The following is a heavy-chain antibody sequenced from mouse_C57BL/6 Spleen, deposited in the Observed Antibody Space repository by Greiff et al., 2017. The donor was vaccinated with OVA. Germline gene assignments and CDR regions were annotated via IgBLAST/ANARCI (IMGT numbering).Heavy chain of an antibody. Sequence: QVQLQQPGAELVMPGASVKLSCKASGYTFTSYWMHWVKQRPGQGLEWIGEIDPSDSYTNYNQKFKGKSTLTVDKSSSTAYMQLSSLTSEECAVCYCAAKVTANSFNNWGKGTTHTDSS. CDR1: GYTFTSYW. CDR2: IDPSDSYT. J-gene: IGHJ2*01. V-gene: IGHV1-69*01. D-gene: IGHD2-2*01. CDR3: AAKVTANSFNN.